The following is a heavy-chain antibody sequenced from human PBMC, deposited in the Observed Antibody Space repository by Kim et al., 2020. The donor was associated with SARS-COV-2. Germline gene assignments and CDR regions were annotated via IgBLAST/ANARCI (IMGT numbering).Heavy chain of an antibody. V-gene: IGHV3-11*05. CDR2: ISSSSSYT. Sequence: GGSLRLSCAASGFTFSDYYMSWIRQAPGKGLEWVSYISSSSSYTNYADSVKGRFTISRDNAKNSLYLQMNSLRAEDTAVYYCARDRKAGYYYYYGMDVWGQGTTVTVSS. J-gene: IGHJ6*02. CDR3: ARDRKAGYYYYYGMDV. D-gene: IGHD6-13*01. CDR1: GFTFSDYY.